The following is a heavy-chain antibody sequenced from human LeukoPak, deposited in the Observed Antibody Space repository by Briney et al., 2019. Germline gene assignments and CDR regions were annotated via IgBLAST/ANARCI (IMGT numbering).Heavy chain of an antibody. CDR1: GGSISSYY. J-gene: IGHJ4*02. D-gene: IGHD3-16*02. CDR3: ARHYDYVWGSYRHYYFDS. CDR2: IYTSGST. V-gene: IGHV4-4*07. Sequence: SETLSLTCTVSGGSISSYYWSWIRQPAGKGLEWIGRIYTSGSTNYNPSLKSRVTMSVDTSKNQFSLKLSSVTAADTAVYYCARHYDYVWGSYRHYYFDSWGQGTLVTVSS.